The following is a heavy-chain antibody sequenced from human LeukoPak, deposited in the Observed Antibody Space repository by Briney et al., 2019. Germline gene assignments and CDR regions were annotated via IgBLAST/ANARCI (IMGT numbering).Heavy chain of an antibody. V-gene: IGHV3-30-3*01. CDR2: ISYDGSNK. D-gene: IGHD2-2*01. CDR3: ARDHIVVVPAAIGGVFDY. CDR1: GFTFSSYA. Sequence: PGGSLRLSCAASGFTFSSYAMHWVRQAPGKGLEWAAVISYDGSNKYYADSVKGRFTISRDNSKNTLYLQMNSLRAEDTAVYYCARDHIVVVPAAIGGVFDYWGQGTLVTVSS. J-gene: IGHJ4*02.